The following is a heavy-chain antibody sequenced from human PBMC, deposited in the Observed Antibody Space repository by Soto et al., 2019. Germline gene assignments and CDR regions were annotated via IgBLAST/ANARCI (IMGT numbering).Heavy chain of an antibody. J-gene: IGHJ4*02. CDR1: GFTFSNAW. D-gene: IGHD3-3*01. Sequence: GGSLRLSCAASGFTFSNAWMSWVRQAPGKGLEWVGRIKSKTDGGTTDYAAPVKGRFTIPRDDSKNTLYLQMNSLKTEDTAVYYCTHGDYDFWSGYHLQFDYWGQGTLVTVSS. CDR3: THGDYDFWSGYHLQFDY. CDR2: IKSKTDGGTT. V-gene: IGHV3-15*01.